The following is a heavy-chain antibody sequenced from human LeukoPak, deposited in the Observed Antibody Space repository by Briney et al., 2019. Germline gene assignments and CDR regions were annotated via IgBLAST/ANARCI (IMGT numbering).Heavy chain of an antibody. D-gene: IGHD3-9*01. CDR3: ARSLRYFDPPDY. V-gene: IGHV3-7*03. J-gene: IGHJ4*02. Sequence: PGGSLRLSCAGSGFTFTSYWMNWDRQAPGKGLEWVANIKQDGSEKYYVDSVKSRFTISRDNAKDSVYLQMNSLRVEDMAIYYCARSLRYFDPPDYWGQGTLVTVSS. CDR2: IKQDGSEK. CDR1: GFTFTSYW.